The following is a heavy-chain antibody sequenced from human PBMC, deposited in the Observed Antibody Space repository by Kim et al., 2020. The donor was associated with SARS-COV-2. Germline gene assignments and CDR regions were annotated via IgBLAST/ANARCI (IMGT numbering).Heavy chain of an antibody. Sequence: SVKVSCKASGDTFSSYAISWVRQAPGQGLEWMGGIIPIFGTANYAQKFQGRVTITADESTSTAYMELSSLRSEDTAVYYCARALVVVAATSGYFDYWGQGTLVTVSS. CDR3: ARALVVVAATSGYFDY. V-gene: IGHV1-69*13. CDR2: IIPIFGTA. J-gene: IGHJ4*02. D-gene: IGHD2-15*01. CDR1: GDTFSSYA.